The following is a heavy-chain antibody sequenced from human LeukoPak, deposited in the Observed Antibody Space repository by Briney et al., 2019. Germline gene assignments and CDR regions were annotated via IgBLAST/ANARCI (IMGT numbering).Heavy chain of an antibody. V-gene: IGHV3-64*01. CDR3: ARAPAYYGSAQYYFDY. J-gene: IGHJ4*02. D-gene: IGHD3-10*01. Sequence: GGSLRLSCAASGFTFSRYFMHWVRQAPGKGLEYVSAISPSGDSTYYANSVRGRFTVSRDNSKNTLYLQMGSLRAEDMAVYYCARAPAYYGSAQYYFDYWGQGTLVTVSS. CDR2: ISPSGDST. CDR1: GFTFSRYF.